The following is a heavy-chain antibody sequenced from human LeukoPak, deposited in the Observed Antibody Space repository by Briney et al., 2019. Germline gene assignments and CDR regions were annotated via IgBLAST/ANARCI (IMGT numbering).Heavy chain of an antibody. D-gene: IGHD6-13*01. J-gene: IGHJ3*01. CDR3: AKLRSSSNWDAFDV. CDR1: GFTFSSYA. CDR2: VSGSGSNT. Sequence: GGTLRLSCAASGFTFSSYAMSWVRQAPGKGLEWVSAVSGSGSNTYYTDSVKGRFTVSRDNSKNTLYLQMNSLRVEDTAVYYCAKLRSSSNWDAFDVWGQGTMVTVSS. V-gene: IGHV3-23*01.